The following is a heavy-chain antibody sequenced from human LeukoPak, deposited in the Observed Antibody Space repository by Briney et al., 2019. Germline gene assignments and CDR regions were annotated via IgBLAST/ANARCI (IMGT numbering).Heavy chain of an antibody. CDR1: GGSISSSNW. CDR3: ARHRPEGISSS. Sequence: SETLSLTCAVSGGSISSSNWWNWVRQPPGKGLEWIGEIYNSGTTNYNPSLKSRVTISVDKSKNQFSLKLSSVTAADTAVYYCARHRPEGISSSWGQGTLVTLSS. V-gene: IGHV4-4*02. CDR2: IYNSGTT. D-gene: IGHD6-13*01. J-gene: IGHJ5*02.